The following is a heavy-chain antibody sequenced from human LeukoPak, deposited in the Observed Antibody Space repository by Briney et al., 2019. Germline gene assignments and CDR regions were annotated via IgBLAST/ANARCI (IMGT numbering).Heavy chain of an antibody. CDR2: IIPIFGTA. J-gene: IGHJ4*02. V-gene: IGHV1-69*06. D-gene: IGHD3-10*01. CDR1: GGTFSSYA. Sequence: ASVKVSCKASGGTFSSYAISWVRQAPGQGLEWMGGIIPIFGTANYAQKFQGRVTITADKSTSTAYMELSSLRSEDTAVYYCARDRGNYYGSGSQHDCWGQGTLVTVSS. CDR3: ARDRGNYYGSGSQHDC.